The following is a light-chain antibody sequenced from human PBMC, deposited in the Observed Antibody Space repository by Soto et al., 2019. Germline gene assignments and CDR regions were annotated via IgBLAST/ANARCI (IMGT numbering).Light chain of an antibody. Sequence: QSALTQPASVSGSPGQSITISCTGTSSDVGGSNYVSWYQQHPGKAPKLMIYDVNKRPLGICNRFSGSKSGNTASLTISGVQAEDEADYYCSSYRGGSTLVFGGGTKVTVL. CDR3: SSYRGGSTLV. V-gene: IGLV2-14*01. J-gene: IGLJ2*01. CDR2: DVN. CDR1: SSDVGGSNY.